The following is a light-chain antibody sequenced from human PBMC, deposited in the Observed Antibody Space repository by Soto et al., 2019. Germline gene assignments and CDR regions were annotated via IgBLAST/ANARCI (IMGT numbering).Light chain of an antibody. Sequence: IQMTQSPSSLSASIGDRVTITCRASQGIGNHLAWHQQKPGKPPKVLIYAASTLQSGVPSRFSGSGSGTEFTVTMSSLQPEDVATYYGQKYNSDPEGFGPGIKVDIK. V-gene: IGKV1-27*01. CDR2: AAS. CDR3: QKYNSDPEG. J-gene: IGKJ3*01. CDR1: QGIGNH.